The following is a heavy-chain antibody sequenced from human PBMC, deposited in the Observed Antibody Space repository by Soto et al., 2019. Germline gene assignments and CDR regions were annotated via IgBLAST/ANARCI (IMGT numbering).Heavy chain of an antibody. CDR1: GFTFRSYS. D-gene: IGHD3-9*01. V-gene: IGHV3-48*01. Sequence: GGSLRLSCAASGFTFRSYSMNWVRQAPGKGLEWVSYISSGSSTIHYADSVKGRFTISRDNAKNSLFLQMNSLRAEDTAVYYCAKGLDILTGYYLNYWGQGPLVTVSS. CDR2: ISSGSSTI. CDR3: AKGLDILTGYYLNY. J-gene: IGHJ4*02.